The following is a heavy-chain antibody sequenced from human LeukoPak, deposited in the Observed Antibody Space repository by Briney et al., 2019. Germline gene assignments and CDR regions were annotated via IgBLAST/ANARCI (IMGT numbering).Heavy chain of an antibody. D-gene: IGHD3-3*01. V-gene: IGHV3-7*01. Sequence: PGGSLRLSCAASGFTFSSYWTSWVRQAPGKGLEWVANIKQDGSEKYYVDSVKGRFTISRDNAKNSLYLQMNSLRAEDTAVYYCARVTKQDAFDIWGQGTMVTVSS. CDR2: IKQDGSEK. J-gene: IGHJ3*02. CDR3: ARVTKQDAFDI. CDR1: GFTFSSYW.